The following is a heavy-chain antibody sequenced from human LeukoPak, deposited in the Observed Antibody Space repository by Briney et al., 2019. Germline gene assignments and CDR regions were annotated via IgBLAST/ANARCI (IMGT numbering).Heavy chain of an antibody. Sequence: PGGSLRLSCAASGFTFSDYYMSWIRQAPGKGLEWVSSISSSSSYIYYADSVKGRFTISRDNAKSSLYLQMNSLRAEDTAVYYCARLVWTSNHAFDIWGQGTMVTVSS. CDR1: GFTFSDYY. J-gene: IGHJ3*02. D-gene: IGHD3/OR15-3a*01. CDR2: ISSSSSYI. V-gene: IGHV3-11*06. CDR3: ARLVWTSNHAFDI.